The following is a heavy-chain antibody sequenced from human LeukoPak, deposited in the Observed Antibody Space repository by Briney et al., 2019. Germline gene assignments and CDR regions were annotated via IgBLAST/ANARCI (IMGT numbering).Heavy chain of an antibody. CDR3: ARGGDILTVYYSEVEVYVYY. V-gene: IGHV1-2*06. CDR1: GYTFTGYY. CDR2: INPNTGGT. Sequence: ASVKVSCKTSGYTFTGYYMHWGRHAPGHGLESMGRINPNTGGTKYAQKFQGRDTMTRDTSISTAYMELSRLRSEDTAVYYCARGGDILTVYYSEVEVYVYYWGQRALVTVSS. D-gene: IGHD3-9*01. J-gene: IGHJ4*02.